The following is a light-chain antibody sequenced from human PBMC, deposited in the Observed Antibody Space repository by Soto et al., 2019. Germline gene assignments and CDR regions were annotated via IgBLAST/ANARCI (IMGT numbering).Light chain of an antibody. CDR1: SSSIGNNA. CDR3: AAWDDSLNGWV. Sequence: QSVLTQPPSVSEAPRQRVTISCSGSSSSIGNNAVNWYQQLPGKAPKLLIYYDDLLPSGVSDRCSGSTSATSASLAISGLQSEDEADYYCAAWDDSLNGWVFGGGTKLTVL. CDR2: YDD. J-gene: IGLJ3*02. V-gene: IGLV1-36*01.